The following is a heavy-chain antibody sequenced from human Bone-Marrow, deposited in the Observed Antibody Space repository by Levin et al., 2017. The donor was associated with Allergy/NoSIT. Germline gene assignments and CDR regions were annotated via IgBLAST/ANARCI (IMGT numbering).Heavy chain of an antibody. V-gene: IGHV3-48*03. Sequence: GGSLRLSCAASGFSFSNYEMNWVRQAPGKGLEWVSYISAGGGVTIFYADSVKGRFAISRDNAKTSLYLQMNSLRAEDTAVYYCARVHGYSYGWESDYWGQGTLVTVSS. D-gene: IGHD5-18*01. J-gene: IGHJ4*02. CDR2: ISAGGGVTI. CDR1: GFSFSNYE. CDR3: ARVHGYSYGWESDY.